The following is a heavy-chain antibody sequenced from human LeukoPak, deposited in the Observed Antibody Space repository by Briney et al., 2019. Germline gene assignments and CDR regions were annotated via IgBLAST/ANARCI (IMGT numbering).Heavy chain of an antibody. CDR1: GFPFSTYA. J-gene: IGHJ4*02. Sequence: GGSLRLSCAASGFPFSTYAMNWVRQAPGKGLEWVSGIYGSGGGIQYADSVKGRFTISRDDSKNTLYLQMNSLRAEDTALYYCAKDRLPDGRWSLDYWGQGTLVTVSS. CDR3: AKDRLPDGRWSLDY. V-gene: IGHV3-23*01. CDR2: IYGSGGGI. D-gene: IGHD6-13*01.